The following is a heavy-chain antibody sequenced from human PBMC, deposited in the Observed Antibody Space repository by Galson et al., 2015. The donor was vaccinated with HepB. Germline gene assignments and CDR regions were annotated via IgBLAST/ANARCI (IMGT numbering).Heavy chain of an antibody. CDR2: ISSNGGST. V-gene: IGHV3-64D*06. J-gene: IGHJ6*02. Sequence: SLRLSCAASGFTFSSYAMHRVRQAPGKGLEYVSAISSNGGSTYYADSVKGRFTISRDNSKNTLYLQMSSLRAEDTAVYYCVKFEAAAENYYYGMDVWGQGTTVTVSS. CDR1: GFTFSSYA. D-gene: IGHD6-13*01. CDR3: VKFEAAAENYYYGMDV.